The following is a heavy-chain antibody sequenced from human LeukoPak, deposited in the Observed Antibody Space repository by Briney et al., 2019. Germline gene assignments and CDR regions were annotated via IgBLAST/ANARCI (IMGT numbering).Heavy chain of an antibody. CDR3: AGGLPPYCSSTSCPDPNDY. Sequence: ASVKVSCKASGYTFTSYDINWVRQATGQGLEWMGWMNPNSGNTGYAQKFQGRVTITRNTSISTAYMELSSLRSEDTAVYHCAGGLPPYCSSTSCPDPNDYWGQGTLVTVSS. CDR1: GYTFTSYD. V-gene: IGHV1-8*03. D-gene: IGHD2-2*01. J-gene: IGHJ4*02. CDR2: MNPNSGNT.